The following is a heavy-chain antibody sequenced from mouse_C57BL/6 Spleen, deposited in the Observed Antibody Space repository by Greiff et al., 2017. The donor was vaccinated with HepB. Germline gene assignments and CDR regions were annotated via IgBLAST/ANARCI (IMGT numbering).Heavy chain of an antibody. V-gene: IGHV1-64*01. D-gene: IGHD2-5*01. J-gene: IGHJ1*03. Sequence: VQLQQSGAELVKPGASVKLSCKASGYTFTSYWMHWVKQRPGQGLEWIGMIHPNSGSTNYNEKFKSKATLTVDKSSSTAYMQLSSLTSEDSAVYYCTRTPYYSNYEGYFDVWGTGTTVTVSS. CDR2: IHPNSGST. CDR3: TRTPYYSNYEGYFDV. CDR1: GYTFTSYW.